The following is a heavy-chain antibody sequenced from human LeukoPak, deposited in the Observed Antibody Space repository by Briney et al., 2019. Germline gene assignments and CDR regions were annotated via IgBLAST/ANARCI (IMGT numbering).Heavy chain of an antibody. CDR3: ARDRYGVRSGSCDY. D-gene: IGHD1-26*01. CDR2: ISAYNGDT. Sequence: ASVKVSCKASGYTFTTYGFSWVRQAPGQGLEWMGWISAYNGDTNFAQKFQGRVTMTTDTSTSTAYMELRSLRSDDTALYYCARDRYGVRSGSCDYWGQGTLVTVSS. CDR1: GYTFTTYG. J-gene: IGHJ4*02. V-gene: IGHV1-18*01.